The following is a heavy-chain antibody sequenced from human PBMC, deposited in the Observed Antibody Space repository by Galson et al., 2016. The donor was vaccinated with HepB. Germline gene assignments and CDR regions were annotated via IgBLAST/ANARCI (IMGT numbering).Heavy chain of an antibody. V-gene: IGHV4-61*01. CDR1: GGSVSGGTDY. D-gene: IGHD2-15*01. J-gene: IGHJ6*02. CDR3: ARGRYQKVVGYNYHYGMDV. Sequence: ETLSLTCTVSGGSVSGGTDYWSWIRQPPGKGLAWIGHMYSSGRTKYNPPLKSRVTMSVDSSRNQFSLKVASVTAADTAVYYCARGRYQKVVGYNYHYGMDVWGQGTTVTVSS. CDR2: MYSSGRT.